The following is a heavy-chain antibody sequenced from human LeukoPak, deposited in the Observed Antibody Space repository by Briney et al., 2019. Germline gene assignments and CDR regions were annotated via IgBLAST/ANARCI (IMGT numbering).Heavy chain of an antibody. CDR1: GYTFTSYY. CDR2: INPSGGST. J-gene: IGHJ4*02. D-gene: IGHD2-21*02. CDR3: ARGIGDRFRLQHVIDY. Sequence: ASVKVSCKASGYTFTSYYMHWVRQAPAQGLESMGIINPSGGSTSYAQKFQGRVTMTRDMSTSTVYMELSSLRSEDTAVYYCARGIGDRFRLQHVIDYWGQGTLVTVSS. V-gene: IGHV1-46*01.